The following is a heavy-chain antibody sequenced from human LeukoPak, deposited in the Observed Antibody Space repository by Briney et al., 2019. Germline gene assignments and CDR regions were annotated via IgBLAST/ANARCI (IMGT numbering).Heavy chain of an antibody. CDR3: TTDPYDSSGYYYP. V-gene: IGHV3-15*01. J-gene: IGHJ5*02. CDR1: GFTFSNAW. D-gene: IGHD3-22*01. Sequence: GGSLRLSCAASGFTFSNAWMSWVRQAPGKGLEWVGRIKSKTDGGTTDYAAPVKGRFTISRDDSKNTRYMQMNSLKTEDPAVYYCTTDPYDSSGYYYPWGQGTLVTVSS. CDR2: IKSKTDGGTT.